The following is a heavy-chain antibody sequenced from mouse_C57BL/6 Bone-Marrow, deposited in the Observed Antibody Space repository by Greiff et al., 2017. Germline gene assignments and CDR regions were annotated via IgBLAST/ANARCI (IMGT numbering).Heavy chain of an antibody. CDR1: GYSFTGYY. CDR2: INPSTGGT. V-gene: IGHV1-42*01. CDR3: ARRGPYAMDY. Sequence: EVHLVESGPELVKPGASVKISCKASGYSFTGYYMNWVKQSPEKSLEWIGEINPSTGGTTYNQKFKAKATLTVDKSSSTAYMQLKSLTSEDSAVYYCARRGPYAMDYWGQGTSVTVSS. J-gene: IGHJ4*01.